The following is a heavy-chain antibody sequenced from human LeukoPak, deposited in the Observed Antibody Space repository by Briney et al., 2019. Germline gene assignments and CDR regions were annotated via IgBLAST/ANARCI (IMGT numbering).Heavy chain of an antibody. CDR3: ARGLGADYYVSSGYYWVIGY. D-gene: IGHD3-22*01. J-gene: IGHJ4*02. Sequence: SETLSLTCPVSGGSISSYYWSWIRQPPGKGLEWIGYIYYSGSTNYNPSLKSRVTISVDTSKNQFSLKLSSVTAADTAVYYCARGLGADYYVSSGYYWVIGYWGQGTLVTASS. CDR1: GGSISSYY. V-gene: IGHV4-59*01. CDR2: IYYSGST.